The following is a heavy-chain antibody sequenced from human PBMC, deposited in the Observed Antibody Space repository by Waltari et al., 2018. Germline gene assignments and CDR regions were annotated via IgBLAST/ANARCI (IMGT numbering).Heavy chain of an antibody. J-gene: IGHJ6*02. CDR2: INTNTGNP. D-gene: IGHD2-2*01. CDR3: ARESCSSTSCLNYYYYGMDV. V-gene: IGHV7-4-1*02. Sequence: QVQLVQSGSELKTPGASVKVSCKASGYTFTSYAMNWVRQAPGQGLEWMGWINTNTGNPTYAQGFTGRFVFSLDTSVSTAYLQISSLKAEDTAVYYCARESCSSTSCLNYYYYGMDVWGQGTTVTVSS. CDR1: GYTFTSYA.